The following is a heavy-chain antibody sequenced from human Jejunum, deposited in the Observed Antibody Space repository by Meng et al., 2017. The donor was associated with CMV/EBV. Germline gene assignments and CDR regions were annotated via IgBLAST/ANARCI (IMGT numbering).Heavy chain of an antibody. CDR3: VRDTAMIPY. V-gene: IGHV3-48*03. Sequence: SCAASGFTVNNYEFNWVRQAPGKGLEWVSFISNSGSAIKYADSVQGRFTISRDNAKNSLYLQMNSLRAEDTAVYYCVRDTAMIPYWGQGTLVTVSS. J-gene: IGHJ4*02. CDR2: ISNSGSAI. D-gene: IGHD2-2*01. CDR1: GFTVNNYE.